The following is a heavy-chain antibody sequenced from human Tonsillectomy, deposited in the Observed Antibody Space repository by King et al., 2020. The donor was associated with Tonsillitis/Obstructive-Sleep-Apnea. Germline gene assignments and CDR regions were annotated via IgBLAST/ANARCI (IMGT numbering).Heavy chain of an antibody. V-gene: IGHV1-18*01. CDR2: ISVYNGNT. CDR1: GYTFTSYG. J-gene: IGHJ4*02. D-gene: IGHD2-21*01. CDR3: ARVYCGVDCYPFDY. Sequence: VQLVQSGAEVKKPGASVKVSCKASGYTFTSYGISWVRQAPGQGLEWMGWISVYNGNTHYAQKLQGRVTMTTDTSTNTAYMELRSLRSDDTAVYYCARVYCGVDCYPFDYWGQGTLVTVSS.